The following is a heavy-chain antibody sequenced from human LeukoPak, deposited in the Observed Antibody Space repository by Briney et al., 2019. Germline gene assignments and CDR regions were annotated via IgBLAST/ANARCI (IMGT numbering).Heavy chain of an antibody. J-gene: IGHJ4*02. D-gene: IGHD4-23*01. Sequence: GGSLRLSCAASGFTFSSYGMHWVRQAPGKGLEWVANIKQDGSEKYYVDSVKGRFTISRDNAKNSLYLQMNSPRAEDTAVYYCARARDYGGNSAESFDYWGQGTLVTVSS. CDR3: ARARDYGGNSAESFDY. CDR1: GFTFSSYG. CDR2: IKQDGSEK. V-gene: IGHV3-7*01.